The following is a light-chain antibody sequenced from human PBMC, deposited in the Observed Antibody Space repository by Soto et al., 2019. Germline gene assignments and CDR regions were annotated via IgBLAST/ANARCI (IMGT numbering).Light chain of an antibody. Sequence: QSVLTQPRSVSGSPGQSVTISCTGTSSDVGGYNYVSWYQQYPGKAPKLIIYDVSKRPSGVPDRFSGSKSGNTASLTISGLQADDEADYYCCSYAGSNNLVFGGGTKLTVL. CDR1: SSDVGGYNY. V-gene: IGLV2-11*01. CDR2: DVS. J-gene: IGLJ2*01. CDR3: CSYAGSNNLV.